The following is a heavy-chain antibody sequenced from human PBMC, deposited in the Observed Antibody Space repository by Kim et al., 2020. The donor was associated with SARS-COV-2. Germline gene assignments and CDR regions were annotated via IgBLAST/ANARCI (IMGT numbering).Heavy chain of an antibody. V-gene: IGHV3-7*01. CDR3: ARAPRGYDSSPFY. D-gene: IGHD5-12*01. J-gene: IGHJ4*02. Sequence: YVDCVRGRFTISRDNVKNSLYLQMNSLRAEDTALYYCARAPRGYDSSPFYWGQGALVSVSS.